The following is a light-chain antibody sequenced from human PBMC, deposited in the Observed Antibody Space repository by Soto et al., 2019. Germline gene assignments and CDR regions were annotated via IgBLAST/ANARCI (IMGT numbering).Light chain of an antibody. CDR3: QQYNYWPFT. V-gene: IGKV3-15*01. Sequence: TVMTQSPATLSVSPGERATLSCRASQSVKSNLAWYQQKPGQAPRLLIYGASTRATGIPARFSGSGSGTEFTLTISSLQSGDFAVYYCQQYNYWPFTFGQGTKLEIK. J-gene: IGKJ2*01. CDR2: GAS. CDR1: QSVKSN.